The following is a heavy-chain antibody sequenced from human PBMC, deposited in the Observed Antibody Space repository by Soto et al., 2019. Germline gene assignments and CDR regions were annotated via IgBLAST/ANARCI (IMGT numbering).Heavy chain of an antibody. V-gene: IGHV4-4*02. Sequence: SETLSLTCAVYGGSISSNNWWSWVRQPPGKGLEWIGEIFHSGSTHYSPSLKSRVTISVDKSKNQFSLKLTSVTAADTAVYYCARVSSGSYSDYWSQGTLVTVSS. D-gene: IGHD1-26*01. J-gene: IGHJ4*02. CDR1: GGSISSNNW. CDR2: IFHSGST. CDR3: ARVSSGSYSDY.